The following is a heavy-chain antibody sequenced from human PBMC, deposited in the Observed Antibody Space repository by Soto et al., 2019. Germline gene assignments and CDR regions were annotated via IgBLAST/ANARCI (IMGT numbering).Heavy chain of an antibody. Sequence: QVQLVESGGGVVQPGRSLRLSCAASGFTFSSYAMHWVRQAPGKGLEWVAVISYDGSNKYYADSVKGRFTISSDNSKNTLYLQMNSLRAEDTAVYYCARPLWRDDYNWGYFDLWGRGTLVTVS. CDR3: ARPLWRDDYNWGYFDL. CDR1: GFTFSSYA. CDR2: ISYDGSNK. D-gene: IGHD4-4*01. V-gene: IGHV3-30-3*01. J-gene: IGHJ2*01.